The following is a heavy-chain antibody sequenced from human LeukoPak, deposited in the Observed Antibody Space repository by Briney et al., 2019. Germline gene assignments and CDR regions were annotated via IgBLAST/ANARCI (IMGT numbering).Heavy chain of an antibody. D-gene: IGHD2-15*01. CDR3: ARGYCSGVSCYPGVY. V-gene: IGHV1-2*02. J-gene: IGHJ4*02. CDR2: INPNSGGT. Sequence: GASVKVSCTASGYTFTGYYMHWVRQAPGQGLEWMGWINPNSGGTNYAQKFQGRVTMTRDTSISTAYMELSRLRSDDTAVYYCARGYCSGVSCYPGVYWGQGTLVTVSS. CDR1: GYTFTGYY.